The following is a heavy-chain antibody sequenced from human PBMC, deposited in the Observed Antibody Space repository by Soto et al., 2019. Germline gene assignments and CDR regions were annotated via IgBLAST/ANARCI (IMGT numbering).Heavy chain of an antibody. Sequence: EVQLVEYGGDLVQPGGSLRLSCAASGFTFSSYDFHWVRQTTGKGLEWVSAIGKAGDTYYAGSVKGRFTISRENAKNSLYLQMNSLRAGDTAVYYCTRGAAGFDYWGQGTLVTVSS. J-gene: IGHJ4*02. CDR1: GFTFSSYD. CDR2: IGKAGDT. CDR3: TRGAAGFDY. D-gene: IGHD6-13*01. V-gene: IGHV3-13*01.